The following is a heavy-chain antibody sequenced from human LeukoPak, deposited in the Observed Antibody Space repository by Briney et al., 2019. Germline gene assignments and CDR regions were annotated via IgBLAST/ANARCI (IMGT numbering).Heavy chain of an antibody. J-gene: IGHJ3*02. CDR1: GYTFTSYD. Sequence: GASVKVSCKASGYTFTSYDINWVRQATGQGLEWMGWMNPNSGNTGYAQKFQGRVTMTRDMSTSTVYMELSSLRSEDTAVYYCARLLIVDTAMVMPAFDIWGQGTMVTVSS. V-gene: IGHV1-8*02. D-gene: IGHD5-18*01. CDR3: ARLLIVDTAMVMPAFDI. CDR2: MNPNSGNT.